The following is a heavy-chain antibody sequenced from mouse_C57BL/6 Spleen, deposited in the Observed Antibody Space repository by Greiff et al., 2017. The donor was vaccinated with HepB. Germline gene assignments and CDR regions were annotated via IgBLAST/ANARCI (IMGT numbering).Heavy chain of an antibody. CDR2: INPYNGGT. D-gene: IGHD2-3*01. Sequence: VQLQQSGPVLVKPGASVKMSCKASGYTFTDYYMNWVKQSHGKSLEWIGVINPYNGGTSYNQKFKGKATLTVDKSSSTAYMELNSLTSEDSAVYYCARSSSDDGYPFAYWGQGTLVTVSA. V-gene: IGHV1-19*01. CDR1: GYTFTDYY. CDR3: ARSSSDDGYPFAY. J-gene: IGHJ3*01.